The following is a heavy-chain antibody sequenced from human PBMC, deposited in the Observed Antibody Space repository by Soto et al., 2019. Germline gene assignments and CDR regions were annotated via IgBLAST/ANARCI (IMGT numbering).Heavy chain of an antibody. CDR3: ARCRGTMATSPFDY. V-gene: IGHV4-59*01. CDR1: GGSISSYY. D-gene: IGHD5-12*01. CDR2: IYYSGST. J-gene: IGHJ4*02. Sequence: SETLSLTCTVSGGSISSYYWSWIRQPPGKGLEWIGYIYYSGSTNYNPSLKSRVTISVDTSKNQFSLKLSSVIAADTAVYYCARCRGTMATSPFDYWGQGTLVTVSS.